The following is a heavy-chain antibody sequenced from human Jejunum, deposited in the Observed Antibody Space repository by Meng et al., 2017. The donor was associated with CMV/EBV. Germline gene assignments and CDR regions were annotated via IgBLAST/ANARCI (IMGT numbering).Heavy chain of an antibody. D-gene: IGHD6-13*01. Sequence: VWNWIRQSPSRGLEWLGMTHYRSNWYNDYAPSVKTRITINPDTSKNQFSLQLNSVTPEDTAVYYCARAGYSSIGYSYSWPPGDFDSWSQGTLVTVSS. CDR2: THYRSNWYN. J-gene: IGHJ4*02. CDR1: V. V-gene: IGHV6-1*01. CDR3: ARAGYSSIGYSYSWPPGDFDS.